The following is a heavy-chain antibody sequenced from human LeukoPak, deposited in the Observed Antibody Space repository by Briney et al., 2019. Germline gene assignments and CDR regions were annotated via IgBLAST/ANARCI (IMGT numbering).Heavy chain of an antibody. CDR3: ARADYGGNSDYYYYGLDV. CDR2: INPSGGST. D-gene: IGHD4-23*01. V-gene: IGHV1-46*01. CDR1: GYTFTNYY. Sequence: ASVTVSCTASGYTFTNYYMHWVRQAPGQGLEWMGVINPSGGSTNYAQKFQGRVTMTRDTSTSTVYMELSGLRSEDTAVYYCARADYGGNSDYYYYGLDVWGQGTTVTVSS. J-gene: IGHJ6*02.